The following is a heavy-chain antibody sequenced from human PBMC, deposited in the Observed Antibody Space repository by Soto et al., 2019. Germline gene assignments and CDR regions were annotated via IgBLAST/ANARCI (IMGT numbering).Heavy chain of an antibody. V-gene: IGHV4-59*01. D-gene: IGHD6-6*01. CDR3: ARVGGVAARTFSY. CDR1: GGSTSSDY. J-gene: IGHJ4*02. CDR2: IYYSGST. Sequence: SETLSLTCTVSGGSTSSDYWSWVRQPPGKGLEWSGYIYYSGSTNYNPSLESRVTIALDPSKNKFSLKLRSLTTADTAVYFCARVGGVAARTFSYWGQGTLVTVSS.